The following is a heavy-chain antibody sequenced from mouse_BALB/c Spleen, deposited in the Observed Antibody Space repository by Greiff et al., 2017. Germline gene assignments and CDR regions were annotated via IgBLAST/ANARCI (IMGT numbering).Heavy chain of an antibody. CDR3: ARVHGYYWYFDV. CDR2: IRNKANGYTT. D-gene: IGHD2-2*01. Sequence: EVQRVESGGGLVQPGGSLRLSCATSGFTFTDYYMSWVRQPPGKALEWLGFIRNKANGYTTEYSASVKGRFTISRDNSQSILYLQMNTLRAEDSATYYCARVHGYYWYFDVWGAGTTVTVSS. CDR1: GFTFTDYY. J-gene: IGHJ1*01. V-gene: IGHV7-3*02.